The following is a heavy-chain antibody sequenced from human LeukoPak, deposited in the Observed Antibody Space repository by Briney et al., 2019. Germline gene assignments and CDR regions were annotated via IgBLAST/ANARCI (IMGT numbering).Heavy chain of an antibody. V-gene: IGHV4-38-2*02. Sequence: SETLSLTCAVSGYSISSGYYWGWIRQPPGKGLEWIGSIYHSGSTYYNPSLKSRVTISVDTSKNQFSLKLSSATAADTAVYYCARDPESGGASDYWGQGTLVTVSS. CDR1: GYSISSGYY. CDR2: IYHSGST. CDR3: ARDPESGGASDY. J-gene: IGHJ4*02. D-gene: IGHD1-26*01.